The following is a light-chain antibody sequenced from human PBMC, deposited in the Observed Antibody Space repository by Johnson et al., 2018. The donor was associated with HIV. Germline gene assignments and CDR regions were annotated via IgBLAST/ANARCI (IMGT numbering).Light chain of an antibody. CDR2: DNN. V-gene: IGLV1-51*01. CDR1: SSNIGNNY. CDR3: GTWDSSLSGV. J-gene: IGLJ1*01. Sequence: QSVLTQPPSVSAAPGQKVTISCSGSSSNIGNNYVSWYQQVPGTAPKLLIYDNNKRPSGIPDRFSGSKSGTSATLGITGLQTGDEADYYCGTWDSSLSGVFVTGTKVTVL.